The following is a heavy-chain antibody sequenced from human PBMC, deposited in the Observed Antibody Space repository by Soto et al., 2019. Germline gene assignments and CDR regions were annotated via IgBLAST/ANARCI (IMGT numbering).Heavy chain of an antibody. Sequence: QVQLVQSGAEVKKPGASVKISCKASGFTFTNYWMHWVRQAPGQGLEWMGVINPSGHTTIYAQKFQGGFSMTRDASTSTVYMDLSSLRSEDPAVYYCVRDNSMTVAVQMNWHFDPWGRGTLVTVSS. J-gene: IGHJ2*01. CDR1: GFTFTNYW. V-gene: IGHV1-46*01. D-gene: IGHD6-19*01. CDR2: INPSGHTT. CDR3: VRDNSMTVAVQMNWHFDP.